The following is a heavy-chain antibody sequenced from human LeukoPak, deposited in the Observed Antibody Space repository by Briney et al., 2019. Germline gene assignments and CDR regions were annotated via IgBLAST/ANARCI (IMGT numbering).Heavy chain of an antibody. CDR2: IRGDGSSI. V-gene: IGHV3-74*01. D-gene: IGHD4-23*01. Sequence: GGSLRLSCAASGFTFSSYWMDWVRQAPGKGLVWVSRIRGDGSSITYADSVKGRFTISRDNAKNTLYLQMDSLRADDTAVYYCARVRGDYGGHPDYWGQGTLVAVSS. J-gene: IGHJ4*02. CDR1: GFTFSSYW. CDR3: ARVRGDYGGHPDY.